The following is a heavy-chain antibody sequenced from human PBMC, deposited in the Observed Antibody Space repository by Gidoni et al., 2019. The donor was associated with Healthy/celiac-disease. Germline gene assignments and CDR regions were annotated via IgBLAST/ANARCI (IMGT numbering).Heavy chain of an antibody. Sequence: QVQLVESGGGVVQSGRSLRLSCAASGFTFSSYGMHWVRQAPGKGLEWVAVISYDGSNKYYADSVKGRFTISRDNSKNTLYLQMNSLRAEDTAVYYCANVRQQLEDYWGQGTLVTVSS. J-gene: IGHJ4*02. V-gene: IGHV3-30*18. CDR2: ISYDGSNK. D-gene: IGHD6-13*01. CDR1: GFTFSSYG. CDR3: ANVRQQLEDY.